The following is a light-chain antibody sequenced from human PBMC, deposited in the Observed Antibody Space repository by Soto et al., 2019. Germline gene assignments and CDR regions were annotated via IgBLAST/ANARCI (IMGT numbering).Light chain of an antibody. V-gene: IGKV3-20*01. CDR3: EQYGSPPPT. Sequence: EIVLTQSPGTLSLSPGERATLSCRASQSVRSSFLAWYQQKPGLAPRLLIYGASSRASGIPDRFSGSGSGTDFTLIISRLEPEDFAVYYCEQYGSPPPTFGQGTKVEIK. J-gene: IGKJ1*01. CDR2: GAS. CDR1: QSVRSSF.